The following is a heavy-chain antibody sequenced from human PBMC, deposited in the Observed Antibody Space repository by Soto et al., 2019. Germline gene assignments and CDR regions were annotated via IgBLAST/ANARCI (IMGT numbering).Heavy chain of an antibody. V-gene: IGHV3-23*01. CDR2: ITDTGGDS. CDR1: GITFRSRA. Sequence: GSLRLSCVASGITFRSRAMSLVRQAPGEGLEWVSVITDTGGDSKYADSVRGRFTISRDNSKNTLYLQMGSLRVDDSAVYYCASGSRDSYPGSRIFDFWGRGTLVTVSS. CDR3: ASGSRDSYPGSRIFDF. D-gene: IGHD3-10*01. J-gene: IGHJ4*02.